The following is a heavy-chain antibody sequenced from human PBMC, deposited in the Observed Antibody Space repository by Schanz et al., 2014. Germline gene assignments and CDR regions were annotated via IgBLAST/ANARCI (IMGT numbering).Heavy chain of an antibody. CDR1: GYTFTSYG. Sequence: QVQLVQSGAEVKKPGASVKVSCKASGYTFTSYGISWVRQAPGQGLEWMGWISPYNGNTNYAQKLQGRVTITADKSTFTAYMDVSSLRSEDTAVYYCARLGTGMAVAGSVIDSYYYYMDVWGKGTTVTVSS. D-gene: IGHD6-19*01. J-gene: IGHJ6*03. CDR2: ISPYNGNT. V-gene: IGHV1-18*01. CDR3: ARLGTGMAVAGSVIDSYYYYMDV.